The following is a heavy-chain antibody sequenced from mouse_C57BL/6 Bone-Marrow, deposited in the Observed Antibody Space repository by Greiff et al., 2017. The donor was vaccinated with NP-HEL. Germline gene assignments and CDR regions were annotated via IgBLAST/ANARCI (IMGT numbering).Heavy chain of an antibody. CDR2: ISSGSSTI. J-gene: IGHJ4*01. CDR1: GFTFSDYG. D-gene: IGHD2-3*01. V-gene: IGHV5-17*01. Sequence: EVQVVESGGGLVKPGGSLKLSCAASGFTFSDYGMHWVRQAPEKGLEWVAYISSGSSTIYSADTVKGRFTISRDNAKNTLFLQMTSLRSEDTAMYYCARIIYDGYLYAMDYWGQGTSVTVSS. CDR3: ARIIYDGYLYAMDY.